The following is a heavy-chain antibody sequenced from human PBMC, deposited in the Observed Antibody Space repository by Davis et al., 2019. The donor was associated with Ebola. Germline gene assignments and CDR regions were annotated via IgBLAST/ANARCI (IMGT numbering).Heavy chain of an antibody. D-gene: IGHD3-22*01. V-gene: IGHV3-30*18. CDR3: AKGTAMIVGVSNWFDP. CDR2: ISFDGRNK. Sequence: GGSLRLSCAASGFTLSSYGMYWVRQAPGKGLEWVSTISFDGRNKYYKDSVKGRFTISRDNSRNTMYLQMNSLRADDTALYYCAKGTAMIVGVSNWFDPWGQGTLVTVSS. J-gene: IGHJ5*02. CDR1: GFTLSSYG.